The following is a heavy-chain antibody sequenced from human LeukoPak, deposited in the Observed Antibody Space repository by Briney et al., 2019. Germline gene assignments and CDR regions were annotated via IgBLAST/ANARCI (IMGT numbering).Heavy chain of an antibody. Sequence: SETLSLTCTVSGGSISSSSYYWGWIRQPPGKGLEWIGSIYYSGSTNYNPSLKSRVTISVDTSKNQFSLKLSSVTAADTAVYYCAREHVDKELNEMGDDGLEANFDYWGQGTLVTVSS. J-gene: IGHJ4*02. CDR3: AREHVDKELNEMGDDGLEANFDY. CDR1: GGSISSSSYY. CDR2: IYYSGST. D-gene: IGHD5-12*01. V-gene: IGHV4-39*07.